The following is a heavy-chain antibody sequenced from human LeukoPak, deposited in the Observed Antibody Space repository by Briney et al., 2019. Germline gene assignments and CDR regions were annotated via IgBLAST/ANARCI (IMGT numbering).Heavy chain of an antibody. CDR1: GGSINGYY. Sequence: SETLSLTCTVSGGSINGYYWSWIRQPPGKGLEWIGSIYHSGSTYYNPSPKSRVTISVDTSKNQFSLKLSSVTAADTAVYYCARVSGYSGYDPDDYYYYYMDVWGKGTTVTVSS. D-gene: IGHD5-12*01. J-gene: IGHJ6*03. CDR2: IYHSGST. CDR3: ARVSGYSGYDPDDYYYYYMDV. V-gene: IGHV4-38-2*02.